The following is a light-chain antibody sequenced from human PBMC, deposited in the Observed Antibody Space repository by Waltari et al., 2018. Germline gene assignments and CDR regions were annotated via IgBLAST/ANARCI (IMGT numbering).Light chain of an antibody. J-gene: IGKJ1*01. CDR3: MQALQTSWT. V-gene: IGKV2-28*01. CDR1: QSLLHSNGYNY. Sequence: DIVMTQSPLSLPVPPGEPASIPCRSSQSLLHSNGYNYLDWYLQKPGQSPQLLIYLGSNRASGVPDRFSGSGSGTDFTLKISRVEAEDVGVYYCMQALQTSWTFGQGTKVEIK. CDR2: LGS.